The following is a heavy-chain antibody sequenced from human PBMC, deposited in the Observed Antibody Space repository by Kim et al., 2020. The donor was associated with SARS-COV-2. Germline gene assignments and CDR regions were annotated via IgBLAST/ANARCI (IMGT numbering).Heavy chain of an antibody. D-gene: IGHD3-16*01. V-gene: IGHV4-34*01. J-gene: IGHJ4*02. CDR3: ARVRGVWGTLGYFDY. Sequence: PSLKGRVTISVDTSKTQFSLKVSSVTAADTAVYYCARVRGVWGTLGYFDYWGQGTLVTVSS.